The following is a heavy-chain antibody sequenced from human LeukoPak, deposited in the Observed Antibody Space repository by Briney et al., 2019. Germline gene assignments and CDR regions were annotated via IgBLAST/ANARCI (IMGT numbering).Heavy chain of an antibody. CDR1: GFTFSSYE. CDR3: ARDDGLTENDY. J-gene: IGHJ4*02. CDR2: ISSSGSTI. Sequence: PGGSLRLSCAASGFTFSSYEMNWVRQAPGKGLEWVSYISSSGSTIYYADSVKGRFTISRDNAKNSLYLQMNSLRAEDTAVYYCARDDGLTENDYWGQGTLVTVSS. D-gene: IGHD1-14*01. V-gene: IGHV3-48*03.